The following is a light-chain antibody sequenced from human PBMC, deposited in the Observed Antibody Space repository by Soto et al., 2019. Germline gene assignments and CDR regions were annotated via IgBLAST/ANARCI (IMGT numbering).Light chain of an antibody. Sequence: DIVLTQSPDSLAVSLGERATINCKSRQSVLYSSNSKNYLAWHQQKPGQPPKLLIYWASTRESGVPDRFSGSGSETDFTLTISSLQAEDVAVYFCHQYYLTPYTFGQGTKLEIK. J-gene: IGKJ2*01. CDR1: QSVLYSSNSKNY. CDR3: HQYYLTPYT. CDR2: WAS. V-gene: IGKV4-1*01.